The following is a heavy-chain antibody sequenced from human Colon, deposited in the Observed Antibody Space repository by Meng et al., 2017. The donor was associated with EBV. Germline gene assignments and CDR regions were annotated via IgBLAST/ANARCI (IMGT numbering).Heavy chain of an antibody. CDR1: RGSLSGSH. V-gene: IGHV4-34*01. D-gene: IGHD2-2*03. Sequence: HVQINNWGAGCVNPRDAPSLTFGVRRGSLSGSHWRWIRHFPGRTLEFIGDINHSGSANYNPSLRSRVTISVDTSKNQIFLNLHSVTAADTAVYHCARTFGYCSNNNCPRTLGYWGQGTLVTVSS. J-gene: IGHJ4*02. CDR3: ARTFGYCSNNNCPRTLGY. CDR2: INHSGSA.